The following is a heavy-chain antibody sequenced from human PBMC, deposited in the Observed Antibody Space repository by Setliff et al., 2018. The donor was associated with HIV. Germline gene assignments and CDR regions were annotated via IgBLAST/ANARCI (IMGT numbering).Heavy chain of an antibody. CDR3: ARRPGSGYGYFDY. Sequence: PGGSLRLSCAASGFTFYIYELNWVRQAPGKGLEWVSVLYTGGRTHYGDSVKGRFTISRDNSKNTLFLQMNSLRAEDTADYYCARRPGSGYGYFDYWGPGTLVTVSS. CDR1: GFTFYIYE. D-gene: IGHD5-12*01. J-gene: IGHJ4*02. CDR2: LYTGGRT. V-gene: IGHV3-66*01.